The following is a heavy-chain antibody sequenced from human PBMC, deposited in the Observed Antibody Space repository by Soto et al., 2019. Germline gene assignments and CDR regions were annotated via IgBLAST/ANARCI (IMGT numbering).Heavy chain of an antibody. D-gene: IGHD6-13*01. CDR1: GYSFASYW. CDR3: AGEGRSAGGPTEDKPLDV. V-gene: IGHV5-10-1*01. Sequence: GESLKISCKGSGYSFASYWISWVRQMPGKGLEWMGRIDPSDSYTNYSPSFQGHVTISVDKSISTAYLQWSSLKASDTAMYYCAGEGRSAGGPTEDKPLDVWGQGTTVTVSS. CDR2: IDPSDSYT. J-gene: IGHJ6*02.